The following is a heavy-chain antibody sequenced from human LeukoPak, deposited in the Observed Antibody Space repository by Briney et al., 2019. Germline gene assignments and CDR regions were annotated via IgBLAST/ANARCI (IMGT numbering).Heavy chain of an antibody. V-gene: IGHV1-69*13. CDR2: IIPIFGTA. CDR3: ARSPMVRGVIISWFDP. J-gene: IGHJ5*02. Sequence: SVKVSCKASGGTFSSYAISWVRQAPGQGLEWMGGIIPIFGTANYAQKFQGRVTITADESTSTAYMELSSLRSEDTAVYYCARSPMVRGVIISWFDPWGQGTLVTASS. D-gene: IGHD3-10*01. CDR1: GGTFSSYA.